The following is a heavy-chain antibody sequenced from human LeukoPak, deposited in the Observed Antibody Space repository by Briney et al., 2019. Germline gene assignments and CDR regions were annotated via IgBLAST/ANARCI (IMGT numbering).Heavy chain of an antibody. Sequence: EASVKVPCKASGFTLTRHHISWVRQAPGQGLEWMGWIDGNAGDTIYAQRFQGRVTMTRDTSTTTAYMELRSLRLDDTAVYYCVREDWGSGTIIDYWGQGTLVTVSS. CDR1: GFTLTRHH. D-gene: IGHD1-14*01. CDR2: IDGNAGDT. J-gene: IGHJ4*02. CDR3: VREDWGSGTIIDY. V-gene: IGHV1-18*01.